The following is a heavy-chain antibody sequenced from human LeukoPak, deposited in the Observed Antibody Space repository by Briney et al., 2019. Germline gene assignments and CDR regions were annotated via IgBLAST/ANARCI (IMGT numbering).Heavy chain of an antibody. CDR1: GFTFSSYA. CDR2: ISYDGSNK. CDR3: ARDPVVPAAMGAFDI. V-gene: IGHV3-30-3*01. D-gene: IGHD2-2*01. J-gene: IGHJ3*02. Sequence: QPGRSLRLSCAASGFTFSSYAMHWVRQAPGKGLEWVAVISYDGSNKYYADSVKGRFTISRDNSKNTLYLQMNSLRAEDTAVYYCARDPVVPAAMGAFDIWGQGTMVTVSS.